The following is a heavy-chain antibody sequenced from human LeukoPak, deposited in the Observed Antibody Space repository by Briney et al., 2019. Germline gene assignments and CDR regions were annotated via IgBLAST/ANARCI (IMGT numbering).Heavy chain of an antibody. D-gene: IGHD6-13*01. CDR1: GGSISSGDYY. Sequence: SQTLSLTCTVSGGSISSGDYYWSWIRQPPGKGLEWIGYIYYSGSTNYNPSLKSRVTISVDTSKNQFSLKLSSVTAADTAVYYCARDKDDSRVFDYWGQGTLVTVSS. CDR2: IYYSGST. J-gene: IGHJ4*02. CDR3: ARDKDDSRVFDY. V-gene: IGHV4-61*08.